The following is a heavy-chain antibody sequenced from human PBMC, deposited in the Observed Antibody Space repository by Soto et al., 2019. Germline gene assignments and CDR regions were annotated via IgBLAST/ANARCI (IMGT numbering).Heavy chain of an antibody. J-gene: IGHJ6*02. CDR2: ISYDGSNK. V-gene: IGHV3-30*03. D-gene: IGHD1-1*01. CDR1: GGKFVNYG. CDR3: ASCRLGGTSEDYYYYGMDV. Sequence: QGHCYTAAGGKFVNYGRHWVRQTPGKGLDLVAVISYDGSNKYYADSVKGRFTISRDNSKNTLYLQMNSLRAEDTAVYYCASCRLGGTSEDYYYYGMDVWGQGTTVTVSS.